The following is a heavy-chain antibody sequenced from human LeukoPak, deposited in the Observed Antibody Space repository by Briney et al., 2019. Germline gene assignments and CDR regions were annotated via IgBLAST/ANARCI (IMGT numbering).Heavy chain of an antibody. CDR2: INHSGST. V-gene: IGHV4-39*07. CDR3: ARRYAGYCSSTSCLFRWFDP. Sequence: SETLSLTCTVSGGSIISTDDYWGWIRQPPGKGLEWIGEINHSGSTNYNPSLKSRVTISVDTSKNQFSLKLSSVTAADTAVYYCARRYAGYCSSTSCLFRWFDPWGQGTLVTVSS. CDR1: GGSIISTDDY. D-gene: IGHD2-2*01. J-gene: IGHJ5*02.